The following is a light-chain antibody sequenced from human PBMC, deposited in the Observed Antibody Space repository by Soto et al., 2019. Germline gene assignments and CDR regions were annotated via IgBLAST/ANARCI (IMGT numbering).Light chain of an antibody. CDR1: QNVSRF. V-gene: IGKV3-11*01. J-gene: IGKJ4*01. Sequence: EIVLTQSPATLSLSPGEGATLSCRASQNVSRFLAWYQRRPGQAPRLLIYDASNRASGIPARFTGSGSGTDFTLTISSLEPEDFAVYYCQQCNNWPLTFGGGTKVEIK. CDR2: DAS. CDR3: QQCNNWPLT.